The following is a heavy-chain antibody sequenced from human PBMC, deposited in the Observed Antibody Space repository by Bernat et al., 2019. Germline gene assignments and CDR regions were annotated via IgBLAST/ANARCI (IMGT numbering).Heavy chain of an antibody. CDR3: ARSKGMVRGVIPQPGWFDP. CDR2: INHSGST. CDR1: GGSFSGYY. J-gene: IGHJ5*02. D-gene: IGHD3-10*01. Sequence: QVQLQQWGAGLLKPSETLSLTCAVYGGSFSGYYWSWIRQPPGKGLEWIGEINHSGSTNYNPSLKSRVTISVDTSKNQFSLKLSSVTAADTAVYYCARSKGMVRGVIPQPGWFDPWGQGTLVTVS. V-gene: IGHV4-34*01.